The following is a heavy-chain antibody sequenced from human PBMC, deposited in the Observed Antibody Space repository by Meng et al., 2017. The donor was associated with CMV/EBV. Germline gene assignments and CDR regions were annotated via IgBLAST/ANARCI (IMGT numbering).Heavy chain of an antibody. V-gene: IGHV3-11*01. CDR2: ISSSGSTI. CDR1: GFTISDYY. J-gene: IGHJ5*02. CDR3: ARGDFDGYSEVFDP. D-gene: IGHD5-12*01. Sequence: ASGFTISDYYMSWIRQAPGKGLEWVSYISSSGSTIYYADSVKGRFTISRDNAKNSLYLQMNSLRAEDTAVYYCARGDFDGYSEVFDPWGQGTLVTVSS.